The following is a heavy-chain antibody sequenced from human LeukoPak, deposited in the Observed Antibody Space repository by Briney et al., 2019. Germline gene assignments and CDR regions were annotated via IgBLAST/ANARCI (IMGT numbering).Heavy chain of an antibody. D-gene: IGHD3-10*01. V-gene: IGHV1-24*01. Sequence: ASVTLSCKVSGHILTELSMHWVRQAPGQGLEWMGGFDSEDADTIYAHKFQGRVTMTEDTSTDTAYMELSSLRSEDTAVYYCAIDLHLFRTRPDFDFWGEGTLVTVSS. CDR1: GHILTELS. J-gene: IGHJ4*02. CDR2: FDSEDADT. CDR3: AIDLHLFRTRPDFDF.